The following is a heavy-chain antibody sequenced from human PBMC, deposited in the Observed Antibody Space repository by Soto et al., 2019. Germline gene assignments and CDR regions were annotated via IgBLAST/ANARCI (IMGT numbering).Heavy chain of an antibody. V-gene: IGHV4-4*07. CDR3: ARGGQDFWSGPFDY. J-gene: IGHJ4*02. D-gene: IGHD3-3*01. CDR2: IDTSGST. CDR1: GGSISNYY. Sequence: SETLTLTCTVSGGSISNYYSNWIRQPSGKGLEWIGRIDTSGSTNYNPSLKSRVTMSVDTSKQEFSLKLSSVTAADTALYYCARGGQDFWSGPFDYSARGALVTVSS.